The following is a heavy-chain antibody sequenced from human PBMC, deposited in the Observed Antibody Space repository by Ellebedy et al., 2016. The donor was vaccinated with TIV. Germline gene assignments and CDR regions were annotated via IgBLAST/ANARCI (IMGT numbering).Heavy chain of an antibody. Sequence: GGSLRLSXAASGFTFSSYAMHWVRQAPGKGLEWVAVISYDGSNKYYADSVKGRFTISRDNSKNTLYLQMNSLRAEDTAVYYCARENYDFWSGSGQYYFDYWGQGTLVTVSS. CDR1: GFTFSSYA. CDR2: ISYDGSNK. CDR3: ARENYDFWSGSGQYYFDY. J-gene: IGHJ4*02. V-gene: IGHV3-30-3*01. D-gene: IGHD3-3*01.